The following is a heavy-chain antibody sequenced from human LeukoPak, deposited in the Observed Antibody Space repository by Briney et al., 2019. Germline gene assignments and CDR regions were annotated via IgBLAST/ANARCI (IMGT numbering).Heavy chain of an antibody. CDR2: ISAYNGNT. J-gene: IGHJ5*02. CDR1: GGTFSSYA. V-gene: IGHV1-18*01. Sequence: ASVKVSCKASGGTFSSYAISWVRQAPGQGLEWMGWISAYNGNTNYAQKLQGRVTMTTDTSTSTAYMELRSLRSDDTAVYYCARDLRGSKLPSKYNWFDPWGQGTLVTVSS. D-gene: IGHD3-3*01. CDR3: ARDLRGSKLPSKYNWFDP.